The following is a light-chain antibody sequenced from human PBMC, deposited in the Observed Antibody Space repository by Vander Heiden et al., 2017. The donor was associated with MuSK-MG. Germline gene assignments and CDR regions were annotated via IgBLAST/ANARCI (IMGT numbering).Light chain of an antibody. CDR1: QSISNY. Sequence: DIQMTQSPSSLSASVGDRVTITCRTSQSISNYLNWYQQKPGKAPKLLLYGTTSLQSGVPSRFSGGGSGTDFTLTISSLQPEDTATYYCQQSDSTLLTFGGGTRLEIK. V-gene: IGKV1-39*01. J-gene: IGKJ4*01. CDR3: QQSDSTLLT. CDR2: GTT.